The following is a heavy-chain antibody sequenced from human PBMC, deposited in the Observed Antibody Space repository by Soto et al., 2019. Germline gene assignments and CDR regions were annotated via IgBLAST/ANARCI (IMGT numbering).Heavy chain of an antibody. V-gene: IGHV4-39*01. J-gene: IGHJ4*02. CDR3: ARNYDILTGYPWLFDY. CDR2: IYYSGST. Sequence: QLQLQESGPGLVKPSETLSLTCTVSGGSISSSSYYWGWIRQPPGKGLEWIGSIYYSGSTYYNPALKSRVTISVDTSKNQFSLNLSSVTAADTAVYYCARNYDILTGYPWLFDYWGQGTLVTVSS. CDR1: GGSISSSSYY. D-gene: IGHD3-9*01.